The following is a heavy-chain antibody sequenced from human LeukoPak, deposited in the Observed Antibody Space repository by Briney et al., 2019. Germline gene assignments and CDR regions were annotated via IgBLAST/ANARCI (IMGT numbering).Heavy chain of an antibody. Sequence: GGSLRLSCADSGFTFSSYAMSWVRQAPGKGLEWVSAIRGSGGSTYYADSVKGRFTISRDNSKNTLYLQMNSLRAEDTAVYYCAKHFDWLPEDYWGQGTLVTVSS. D-gene: IGHD3-9*01. CDR2: IRGSGGST. CDR3: AKHFDWLPEDY. J-gene: IGHJ4*02. V-gene: IGHV3-23*01. CDR1: GFTFSSYA.